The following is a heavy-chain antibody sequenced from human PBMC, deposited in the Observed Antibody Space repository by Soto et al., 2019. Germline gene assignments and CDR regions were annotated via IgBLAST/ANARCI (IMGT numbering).Heavy chain of an antibody. CDR1: GFTFSSYW. CDR3: ARLLRVLRYFDWSQHMDV. CDR2: INSDGSST. D-gene: IGHD3-9*01. Sequence: GGSLRLSCAASGFTFSSYWMHWVRQAPGKGLVWVSRINSDGSSTSYADSVKGRFTISRDNAKNTLYLQMNSLRAEDTAVYYCARLLRVLRYFDWSQHMDVWGQGTTVTVSS. J-gene: IGHJ6*02. V-gene: IGHV3-74*01.